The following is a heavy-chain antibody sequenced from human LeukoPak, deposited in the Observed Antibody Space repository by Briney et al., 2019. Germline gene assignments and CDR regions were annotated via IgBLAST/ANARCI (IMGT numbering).Heavy chain of an antibody. Sequence: ASETLSLTCTVSGGSISSYYWSWIRQPPGKGLEWIGSIYYSGSTYYNPSLKSRVTISVDTSKNQFSLKLSSVTAADTAVYYCASVGYCTNGVCYSFDYWGQGTLVTVSS. J-gene: IGHJ4*02. CDR3: ASVGYCTNGVCYSFDY. D-gene: IGHD2-8*01. CDR2: IYYSGST. V-gene: IGHV4-39*01. CDR1: GGSISSYY.